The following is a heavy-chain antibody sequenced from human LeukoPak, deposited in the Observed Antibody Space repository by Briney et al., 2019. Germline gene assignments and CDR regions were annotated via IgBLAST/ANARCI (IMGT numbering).Heavy chain of an antibody. Sequence: GGSLRLSCAASGFTFSSYGMHWVRQAPGKGLERVAVISYDGSNKYYADSVKGRFTISRDNSKNTLYLQMNSQRAEDTAGYDGAKTRPAIAAAVPDYWGQGTLVTVSS. CDR1: GFTFSSYG. J-gene: IGHJ4*02. D-gene: IGHD6-13*01. CDR3: AKTRPAIAAAVPDY. V-gene: IGHV3-30*18. CDR2: ISYDGSNK.